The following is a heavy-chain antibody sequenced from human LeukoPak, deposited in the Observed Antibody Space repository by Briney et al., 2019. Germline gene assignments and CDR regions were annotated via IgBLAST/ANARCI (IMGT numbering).Heavy chain of an antibody. CDR2: ISSSGTYV. CDR3: AKGGWLEY. V-gene: IGHV3-21*04. CDR1: GFTFSSYS. Sequence: PGGSLRLSCAASGFTFSSYSMNWVREAPGKGLEGVSSISSSGTYVYYADSVKGRFTISRDNSENRLYLQMNSLRAEDTAVYYCAKGGWLEYWGQGTLVTVSS. J-gene: IGHJ4*02. D-gene: IGHD6-19*01.